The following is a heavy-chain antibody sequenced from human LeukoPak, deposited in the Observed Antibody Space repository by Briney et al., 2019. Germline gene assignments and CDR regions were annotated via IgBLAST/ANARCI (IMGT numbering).Heavy chain of an antibody. CDR2: ISEDDDT. J-gene: IGHJ4*02. CDR1: GFTFADHV. CDR3: VKEASDPYFFDF. V-gene: IGHV3-43*02. Sequence: GGSLRLSCVASGFTFADHVFHWIRQVPGKGLEWLAFISEDDDTYYADSVQGRFTISRDNSKNSLYFELQSLTTDDAALYYCVKEASDPYFFDFWGQGTLVTVSS.